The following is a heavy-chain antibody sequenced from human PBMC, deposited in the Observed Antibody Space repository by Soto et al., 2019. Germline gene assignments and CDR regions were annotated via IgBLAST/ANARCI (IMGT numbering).Heavy chain of an antibody. CDR1: GFSLSTSGVG. Sequence: QITLKESGPPLVKPTQTLTLTCIFSGFSLSTSGVGVGWIRQPPGKALEWLALIYWDDDKRYSPSLKSRLTITEYTSKNHVVLTMTNMAPLDTATYYCAQRQTIFGVLPSWFDPWGQGTMVTVSS. V-gene: IGHV2-5*02. D-gene: IGHD3-3*01. CDR3: AQRQTIFGVLPSWFDP. J-gene: IGHJ5*02. CDR2: IYWDDDK.